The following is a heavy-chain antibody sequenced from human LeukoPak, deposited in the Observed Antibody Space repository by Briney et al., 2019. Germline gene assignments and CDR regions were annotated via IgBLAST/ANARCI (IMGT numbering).Heavy chain of an antibody. Sequence: GGSLRLSCAASGLTFSSYAMSWVRQAPGKGLEWVSAISGSGGSTYYADSVKGRFTISRDNSKNTLYLQMNSLRAEDTAVYYCAKAHYSCSGGSCYSGIWNAFDIWGQGTMVTVSS. CDR2: ISGSGGST. CDR1: GLTFSSYA. J-gene: IGHJ3*02. CDR3: AKAHYSCSGGSCYSGIWNAFDI. V-gene: IGHV3-23*01. D-gene: IGHD2-15*01.